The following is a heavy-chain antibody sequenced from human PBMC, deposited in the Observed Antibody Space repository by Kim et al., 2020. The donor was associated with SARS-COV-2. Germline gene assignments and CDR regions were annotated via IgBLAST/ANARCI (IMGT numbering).Heavy chain of an antibody. Sequence: GGSLRLSCAASGFTFGEYAMHWVRQAPGQGLEWVSSVSWNSGRIGYADSVKGRFTISRDNAKNSLYLQMNNLRAEDTALCYCATTFYSDKRGDWGQGTLVTVSS. V-gene: IGHV3-9*01. CDR1: GFTFGEYA. CDR2: VSWNSGRI. J-gene: IGHJ4*02. CDR3: ATTFYSDKRGD. D-gene: IGHD3-22*01.